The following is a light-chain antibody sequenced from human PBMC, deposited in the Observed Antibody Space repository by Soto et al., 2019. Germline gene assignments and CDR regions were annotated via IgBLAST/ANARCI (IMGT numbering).Light chain of an antibody. Sequence: MVMTQSPATLSVSPGERATLSCRASQSVSSNLAWYQQKPGQAPRLLIYGASTRATGIPARFSGSGSGTEFTLTISSLQSEDFEVYHCQQYNNWPPWTFGQGTKVEIX. CDR1: QSVSSN. J-gene: IGKJ1*01. V-gene: IGKV3-15*01. CDR2: GAS. CDR3: QQYNNWPPWT.